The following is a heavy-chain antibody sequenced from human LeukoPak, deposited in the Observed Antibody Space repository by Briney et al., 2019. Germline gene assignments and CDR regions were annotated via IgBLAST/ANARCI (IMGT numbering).Heavy chain of an antibody. Sequence: PGGSLRLSCAASGFTFNTYWMSWVRQTPGKGLEWVANIKEDGSQKYYVDSVKGRFTISRDNAKNSLYLQMNSLRAEDTAVYYCARRWLQSWGMDVWGKGTTVIVSS. CDR2: IKEDGSQK. J-gene: IGHJ6*03. CDR1: GFTFNTYW. D-gene: IGHD5-24*01. V-gene: IGHV3-7*01. CDR3: ARRWLQSWGMDV.